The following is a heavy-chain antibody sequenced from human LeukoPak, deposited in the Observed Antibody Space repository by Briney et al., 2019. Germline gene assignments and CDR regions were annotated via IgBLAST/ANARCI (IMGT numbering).Heavy chain of an antibody. J-gene: IGHJ4*02. CDR3: ARGGGSSSWSPIDY. Sequence: SETLSLTRAVSGFSITTGYFWGWIRQPPGKGLDWIGGIYHTGETHYNPSLKSRVTISVDTSKNEFSLKVNSVTAADTAVYYCARGGGSSSWSPIDYWGQGTLVTVSS. CDR2: IYHTGET. V-gene: IGHV4-38-2*01. D-gene: IGHD6-13*01. CDR1: GFSITTGYF.